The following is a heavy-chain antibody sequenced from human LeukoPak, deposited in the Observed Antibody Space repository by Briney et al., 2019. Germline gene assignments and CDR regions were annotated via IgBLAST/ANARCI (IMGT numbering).Heavy chain of an antibody. CDR2: TSAYNGNT. Sequence: ASVKVSCKASGYTFTSYGISWVRQAPGQGLEWMGWTSAYNGNTNYAQKLQGRVTMTTDTSTSTAYMELRSLRSDDTAVYYCARTPTPLRITMVRGVITPTPDYWGQGTLVTVSS. V-gene: IGHV1-18*01. J-gene: IGHJ4*02. CDR1: GYTFTSYG. CDR3: ARTPTPLRITMVRGVITPTPDY. D-gene: IGHD3-10*01.